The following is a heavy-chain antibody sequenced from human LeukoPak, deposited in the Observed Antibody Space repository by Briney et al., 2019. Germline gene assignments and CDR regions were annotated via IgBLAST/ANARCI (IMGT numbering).Heavy chain of an antibody. CDR2: INHSGST. Sequence: SETLSLTCTVSGYSMSSGYYWGWIRQPPGKGLEWIGEINHSGSTNYNPSLKSRVTISVDTSKNQFSLKLSSVTAADTAVYYCARVPPIVVVTATTHYYMDVWGKGTTVIVSS. CDR3: ARVPPIVVVTATTHYYMDV. D-gene: IGHD2-21*02. CDR1: GYSMSSGYY. J-gene: IGHJ6*03. V-gene: IGHV4-38-2*02.